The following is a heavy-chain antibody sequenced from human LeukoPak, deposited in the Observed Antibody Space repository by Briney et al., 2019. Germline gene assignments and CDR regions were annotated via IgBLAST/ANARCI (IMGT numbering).Heavy chain of an antibody. CDR2: ISSSSSYI. J-gene: IGHJ6*02. CDR3: ARDHGAAAPHTYGMDV. Sequence: KSGRSLRLSCAASGFTFSSYAMSWVRQAPGKGLEWDSSISSSSSYIYYADSVKGRFTISRDNAKNSLYLQMNSLRAEDTAVYYCARDHGAAAPHTYGMDVWGQGTTVTVSS. V-gene: IGHV3-21*01. CDR1: GFTFSSYA. D-gene: IGHD6-13*01.